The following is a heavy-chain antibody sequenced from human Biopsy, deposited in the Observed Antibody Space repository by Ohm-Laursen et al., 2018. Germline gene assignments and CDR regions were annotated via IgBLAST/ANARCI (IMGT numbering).Heavy chain of an antibody. CDR2: INAKTGVT. D-gene: IGHD3-22*01. CDR1: GFTFTGYH. J-gene: IGHJ5*02. CDR3: TRGGYYYNSLAYYYWFDP. V-gene: IGHV1-2*02. Sequence: ASVSLSCKASGFTFTGYHVHSVRHAPGHGLVWMGWINAKTGVTNYPQKFQGRVTMTRDTSITTAYVYLRSLRSHDTAVYYFTRGGYYYNSLAYYYWFDPWGQGTLVTVSS.